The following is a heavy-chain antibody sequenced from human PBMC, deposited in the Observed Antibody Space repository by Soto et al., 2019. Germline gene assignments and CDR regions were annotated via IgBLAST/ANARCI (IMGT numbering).Heavy chain of an antibody. J-gene: IGHJ5*02. CDR3: ARKDKSGYFNWFDP. V-gene: IGHV5-51*01. CDR2: VYPSDSDT. D-gene: IGHD3-22*01. Sequence: GESLKISCQGTGYRFSSSWIGWVRQKPGKGLEWLGNVYPSDSDTRYSPSFQGQVTISADRSTSTVFLQWASLKASDTAVYFCARKDKSGYFNWFDPWGQGTLVTVSS. CDR1: GYRFSSSW.